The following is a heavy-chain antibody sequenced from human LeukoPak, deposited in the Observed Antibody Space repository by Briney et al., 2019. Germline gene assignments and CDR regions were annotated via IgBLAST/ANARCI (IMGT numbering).Heavy chain of an antibody. D-gene: IGHD3-3*01. CDR1: GGSISSSSYY. CDR2: IYYSGST. CDR3: ASSRVSPGITIFGVSTGY. J-gene: IGHJ4*02. Sequence: SETLSLTCTVSGGSISSSSYYWGWIRQPPGKGLEWIGSIYYSGSTYYNPSLKSRVTISVDTSKNQFSLKLSSVTAADTAVYYCASSRVSPGITIFGVSTGYWGQGTLVTVSS. V-gene: IGHV4-39*01.